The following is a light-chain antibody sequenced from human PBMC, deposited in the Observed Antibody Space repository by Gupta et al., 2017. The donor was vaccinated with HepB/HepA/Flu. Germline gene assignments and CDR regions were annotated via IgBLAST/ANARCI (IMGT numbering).Light chain of an antibody. CDR1: SANIGAGSD. V-gene: IGLV1-40*01. CDR3: QSYDSSRSGSGV. CDR2: GNS. Sequence: QSVLTQPPSVSGAPAQRVTISCTGSSANIGAGSDVHWYQQLPGTAPKPLIHGNSNRPSGVPDRVSGSKSGTSASLAITGFQAEDEADYYCQSYDSSRSGSGVFGGGTKLTVL. J-gene: IGLJ2*01.